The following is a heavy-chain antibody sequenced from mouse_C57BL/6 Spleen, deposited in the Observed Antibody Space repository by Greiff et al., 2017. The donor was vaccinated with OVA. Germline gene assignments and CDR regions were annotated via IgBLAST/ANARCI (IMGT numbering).Heavy chain of an antibody. V-gene: IGHV1-15*01. CDR3: TRTLYYSNYEVFDY. CDR2: IDPETGGT. J-gene: IGHJ2*01. D-gene: IGHD2-5*01. Sequence: VQLQQSGAELVRPGASVTLSCKASGYTFTDYEMHWVKQTPVHGLEWIGAIDPETGGTAYNQKFKGKAILTADKSSSTAYMELRSLTSEDSAVYYCTRTLYYSNYEVFDYWGQGTTLTVSS. CDR1: GYTFTDYE.